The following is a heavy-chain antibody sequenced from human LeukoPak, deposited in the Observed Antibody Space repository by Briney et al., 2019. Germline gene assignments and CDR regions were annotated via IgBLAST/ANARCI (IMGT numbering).Heavy chain of an antibody. Sequence: GGSLRLSCAASGFTFDDYAMHWVRQAPGKGLEWVSGISWNSGSIGYADSVKGRFTISRDNAKNSLYLQMNSLRAEDTALYYCAKGVYGSGSSTPTYYFDYWGQGTLVTVSS. CDR3: AKGVYGSGSSTPTYYFDY. CDR1: GFTFDDYA. V-gene: IGHV3-9*01. J-gene: IGHJ4*02. D-gene: IGHD3-10*01. CDR2: ISWNSGSI.